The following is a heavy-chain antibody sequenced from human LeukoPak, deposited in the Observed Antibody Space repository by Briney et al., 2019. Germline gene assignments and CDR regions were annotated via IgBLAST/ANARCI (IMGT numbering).Heavy chain of an antibody. V-gene: IGHV1-2*02. Sequence: ASVKVSCKASGYTFTAYYMHWVRQAPGQGLEWMGWINPNSGVTNYAQNFQGRVTMTRYTSISTPYMELIRLTPDDPPVYYCARHSRGFSFDPWGQGTLVTVSS. CDR2: INPNSGVT. J-gene: IGHJ5*02. D-gene: IGHD2-15*01. CDR3: ARHSRGFSFDP. CDR1: GYTFTAYY.